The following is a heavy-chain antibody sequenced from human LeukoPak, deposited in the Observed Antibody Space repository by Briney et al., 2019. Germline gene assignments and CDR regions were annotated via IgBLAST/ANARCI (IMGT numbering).Heavy chain of an antibody. Sequence: SGGSLRLSCAASGFTVSSNYMSWVRQAPGEGLEWVSVIYSGGSTYYADSVKGRFTISRDNSKNTLYLQMNSLRAEDTAVYYCARDLIDSSGYYLEYFQHWGQGTLVTVSS. D-gene: IGHD3-22*01. J-gene: IGHJ1*01. CDR2: IYSGGST. V-gene: IGHV3-53*01. CDR1: GFTVSSNY. CDR3: ARDLIDSSGYYLEYFQH.